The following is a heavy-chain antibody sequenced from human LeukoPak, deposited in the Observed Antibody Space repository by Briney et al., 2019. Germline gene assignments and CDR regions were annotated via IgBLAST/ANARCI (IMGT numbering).Heavy chain of an antibody. CDR1: GFTFVDYG. V-gene: IGHV3-20*04. J-gene: IGHJ4*02. CDR3: ARDRLGPSFSVSHFDL. D-gene: IGHD3-3*02. Sequence: GGSLRLSCATSGFTFVDYGLSWVRRAPGKGLEWLCAINYNGAITDYADSVKGRFTISRDNAKNSLYLRIDSLRAEDTALYYCARDRLGPSFSVSHFDLWGQGTLVTVSS. CDR2: INYNGAIT.